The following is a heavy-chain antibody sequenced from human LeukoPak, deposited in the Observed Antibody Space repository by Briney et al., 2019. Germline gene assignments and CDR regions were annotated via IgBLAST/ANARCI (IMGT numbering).Heavy chain of an antibody. Sequence: GASVTVSCTASGGTFSSYAISWVRQAPGQGLEWMGGIIPIFGTANYAQEFQGRVTITADESTSTAYMELSSLRSEDTAVYYCARVMITSGGVIVPFDYWGQGTLVTVSS. CDR3: ARVMITSGGVIVPFDY. V-gene: IGHV1-69*13. CDR1: GGTFSSYA. J-gene: IGHJ4*02. D-gene: IGHD3-16*02. CDR2: IIPIFGTA.